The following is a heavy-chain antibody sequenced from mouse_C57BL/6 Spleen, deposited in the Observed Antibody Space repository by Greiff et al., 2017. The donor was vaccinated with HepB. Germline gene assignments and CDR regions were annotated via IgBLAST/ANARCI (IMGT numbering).Heavy chain of an antibody. Sequence: QVQLQQSGAELARPGASVKMSCKASGYTFTSYTMHWVKQRPGQGLEWIGYINPSSGYTKYNQKFKDKATLTADKSSSTAYMQLSSLTSEDSAVYYCARGETGAWFAYWGQGTLVTVSA. CDR3: ARGETGAWFAY. V-gene: IGHV1-4*01. J-gene: IGHJ3*01. CDR1: GYTFTSYT. D-gene: IGHD3-2*01. CDR2: INPSSGYT.